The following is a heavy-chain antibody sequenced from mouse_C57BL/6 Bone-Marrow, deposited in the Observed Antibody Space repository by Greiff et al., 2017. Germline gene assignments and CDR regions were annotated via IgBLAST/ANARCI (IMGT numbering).Heavy chain of an antibody. CDR3: ASGGYYGSTFAY. CDR2: INPGSGGT. J-gene: IGHJ3*01. V-gene: IGHV1-54*01. CDR1: GYAFTNYL. D-gene: IGHD1-1*01. Sequence: QVQLQQSGAELVRPGTSVKVSCKASGYAFTNYLIEWVKQRPGQGLEWIGVINPGSGGTNYNEKFKGKATLTADKSSSTAYMQLGSLTSEDSAVYFCASGGYYGSTFAYWGQGTLVTVSA.